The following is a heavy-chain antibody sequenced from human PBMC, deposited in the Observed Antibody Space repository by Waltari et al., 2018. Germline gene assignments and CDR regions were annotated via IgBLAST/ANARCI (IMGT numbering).Heavy chain of an antibody. Sequence: QVQLVQSGAEVKKPGASVKVSCKASGYNFTSYDINWVRQATGQGLEWMVWMKPNSDKQGYAQKFKDKVTMTRNTSISTAYMELSSLRSEDTAVYYCARGATSYYYYYGMDVWGQGTTVTVSS. CDR3: ARGATSYYYYYGMDV. D-gene: IGHD5-12*01. J-gene: IGHJ6*02. CDR1: GYNFTSYD. V-gene: IGHV1-8*01. CDR2: MKPNSDKQ.